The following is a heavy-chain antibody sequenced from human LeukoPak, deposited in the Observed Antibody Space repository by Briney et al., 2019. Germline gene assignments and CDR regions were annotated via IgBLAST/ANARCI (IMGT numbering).Heavy chain of an antibody. Sequence: KSGGSLRLSCAASGFTFSSYSMNWVRQAPGKGLEWVSSISSSSSYIYYADSVKGRFTISRDNAKNSLYLQMNSLRAEDTAVYYCARGGRGEFDYWGQGTLVTVSS. D-gene: IGHD7-27*01. V-gene: IGHV3-21*01. J-gene: IGHJ4*02. CDR2: ISSSSSYI. CDR3: ARGGRGEFDY. CDR1: GFTFSSYS.